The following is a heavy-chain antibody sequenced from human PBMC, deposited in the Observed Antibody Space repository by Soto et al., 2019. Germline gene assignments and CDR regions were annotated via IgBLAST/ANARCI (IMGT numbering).Heavy chain of an antibody. J-gene: IGHJ5*02. V-gene: IGHV4-61*01. CDR1: GGSVSTGFY. Sequence: QVQLQESGPGLVKPSETLSLTCTVSGGSVSTGFYWNWIRQSPGGGLEWIGYIYYTGTTNYNPSLKSRVTISIDTSKNQFSLNLRSVTAADSAVYYCARDRMGSSPQRAWGKGTLVTVSS. D-gene: IGHD6-6*01. CDR3: ARDRMGSSPQRA. CDR2: IYYTGTT.